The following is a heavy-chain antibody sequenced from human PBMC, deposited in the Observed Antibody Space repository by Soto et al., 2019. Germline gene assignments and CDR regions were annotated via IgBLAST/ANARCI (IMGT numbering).Heavy chain of an antibody. CDR2: IYYSGSP. J-gene: IGHJ5*02. CDR3: ARGPVTTGTGPSDNWFDP. Sequence: QVQLQESGPGLVKPSQTLSLTCTVSGCSISSGGYYWSWIRHHPGKGLDWMGYIYYSGSPYYNPSTHTRVPISVDTSKNQFSLKLSSVTAADTAVYYCARGPVTTGTGPSDNWFDPWGQGTLVTVSS. D-gene: IGHD4-4*01. CDR1: GCSISSGGYY. V-gene: IGHV4-31*03.